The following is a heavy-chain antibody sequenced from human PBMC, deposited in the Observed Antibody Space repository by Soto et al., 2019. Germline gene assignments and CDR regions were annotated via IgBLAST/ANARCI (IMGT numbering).Heavy chain of an antibody. Sequence: PSQTLSLTYAISGDSVSSNSAAWNWIRQSPSRGLEWLGRTYYRSKWYNDYAVSVKSRITINPDASKNQFSLQLNSVTPEDTAVNYCARDLGFRGVIIPRLDYWGQGTLVTVSS. CDR2: TYYRSKWYN. CDR3: ARDLGFRGVIIPRLDY. D-gene: IGHD3-10*01. CDR1: GDSVSSNSAA. J-gene: IGHJ4*02. V-gene: IGHV6-1*01.